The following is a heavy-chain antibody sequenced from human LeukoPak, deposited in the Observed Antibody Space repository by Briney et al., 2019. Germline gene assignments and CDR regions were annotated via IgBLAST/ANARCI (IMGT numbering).Heavy chain of an antibody. CDR3: PRVVVAARGAFDY. J-gene: IGHJ4*02. V-gene: IGHV1-69*04. CDR1: GGTFSSYA. Sequence: GASVKVSCKASGGTFSSYAISWVRQAPGQGLEWMGRIIPILGIANYAQKFQGRVTITADKSTSTAYMELSSLRSEDTAVYYCPRVVVAARGAFDYWGQGTLVTVSS. CDR2: IIPILGIA. D-gene: IGHD2-15*01.